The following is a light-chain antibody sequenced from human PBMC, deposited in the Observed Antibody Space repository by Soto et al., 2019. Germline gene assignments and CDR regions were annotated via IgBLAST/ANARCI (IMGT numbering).Light chain of an antibody. CDR3: CSYAGSYTLV. CDR2: DVS. J-gene: IGLJ2*01. V-gene: IGLV2-11*01. Sequence: QSVLTQPRSVSGSPGQSVTIACTGTSSDVGGYNYVSWYQQHPGKAPQLMIYDVSKRPSGVPDRFSGSQSGNTASLTISGIQAEDEGDYYCCSYAGSYTLVFGGGTKLTVL. CDR1: SSDVGGYNY.